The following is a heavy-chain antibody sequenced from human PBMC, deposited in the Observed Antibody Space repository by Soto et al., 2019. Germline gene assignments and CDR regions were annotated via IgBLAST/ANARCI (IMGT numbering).Heavy chain of an antibody. CDR1: GFTFSSYA. J-gene: IGHJ6*03. CDR3: AKDQKSGDSYYYYYMDV. Sequence: EVQLLESGGGLVQPGGSLRLCCAASGFTFSSYAMSWVRQAPGKGLEWVSAISGSGGSTYYADSVKGRFTISRDNSKNTLYLQMNSLRAEDTAVYYCAKDQKSGDSYYYYYMDVWGKGTTVTVSS. CDR2: ISGSGGST. V-gene: IGHV3-23*01.